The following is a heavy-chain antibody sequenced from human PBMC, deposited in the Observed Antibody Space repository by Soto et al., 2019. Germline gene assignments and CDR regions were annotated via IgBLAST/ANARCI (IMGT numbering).Heavy chain of an antibody. CDR1: GFTFSSYG. CDR2: ISYDGSNK. J-gene: IGHJ5*02. V-gene: IGHV3-30*18. Sequence: GGSLRLSCAASGFTFSSYGMHWVRQAPGKGLEWVAVISYDGSNKYYADSVKGRFTISRDNSKNTLYLQMNSLRAEDTAVYYCAKGGCSSTSCYPVNWLDPWGQGTLVTV. CDR3: AKGGCSSTSCYPVNWLDP. D-gene: IGHD2-2*01.